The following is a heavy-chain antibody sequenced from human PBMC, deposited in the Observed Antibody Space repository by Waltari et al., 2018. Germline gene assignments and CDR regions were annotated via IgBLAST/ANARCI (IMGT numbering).Heavy chain of an antibody. CDR3: AKASGDGYNWFDP. V-gene: IGHV3-30*18. J-gene: IGHJ5*02. D-gene: IGHD4-17*01. Sequence: QVQLVESGGGVVQPGRSLRLSCAASGFTFSSYGMHWVRQAPGKGLEWVAVISYDGSNKYYADSVKGRFTISRDNAKNSLYLQMNSLRAEDTALYYCAKASGDGYNWFDPWGQGTLVTVSS. CDR2: ISYDGSNK. CDR1: GFTFSSYG.